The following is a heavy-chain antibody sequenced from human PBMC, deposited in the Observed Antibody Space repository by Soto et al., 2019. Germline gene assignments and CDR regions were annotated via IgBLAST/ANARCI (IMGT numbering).Heavy chain of an antibody. D-gene: IGHD3-3*01. CDR3: ARKKGTIFGVVPYYYGMDV. V-gene: IGHV4-30-4*01. CDR2: IYYSGST. CDR1: GGSISSGDYY. Sequence: SETLSLTCTVSGGSISSGDYYWSWIRQPPGKGLEWIGYIYYSGSTYYNPSLKSRVTISVDTSKNQFSLKLSSVTAADTAVYYCARKKGTIFGVVPYYYGMDVWGQGTTVTVSS. J-gene: IGHJ6*02.